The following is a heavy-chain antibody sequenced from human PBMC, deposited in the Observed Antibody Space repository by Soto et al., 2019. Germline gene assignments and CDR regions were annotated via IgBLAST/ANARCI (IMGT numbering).Heavy chain of an antibody. CDR2: ISGSGGST. Sequence: GGSLRLSCAASGFTFSSYAMSWVRQAPGKGLEWVSVISGSGGSTYYADSVKGRFTISRDNSKNTLYLQMNSLRAEDTAVYYCAKGLGDFWSGYYYYMDVWGKGTTVTVSS. J-gene: IGHJ6*03. V-gene: IGHV3-23*01. CDR3: AKGLGDFWSGYYYYMDV. CDR1: GFTFSSYA. D-gene: IGHD3-3*01.